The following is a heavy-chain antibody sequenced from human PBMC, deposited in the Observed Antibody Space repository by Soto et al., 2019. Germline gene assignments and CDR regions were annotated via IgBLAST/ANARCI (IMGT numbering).Heavy chain of an antibody. Sequence: QVQLVQSGAEVKKPGASVKVSCKASGYTFTSYGISWVRQAPGQGLEWMGWISAYNGNTNYAQKLQGRVTMTTDTSTSTAYMELRSLRSDDTAVYYCARDLVVVVPAGRAGPYYYGMDVWGQGTTVTVSS. CDR2: ISAYNGNT. D-gene: IGHD2-2*01. J-gene: IGHJ6*02. CDR3: ARDLVVVVPAGRAGPYYYGMDV. CDR1: GYTFTSYG. V-gene: IGHV1-18*01.